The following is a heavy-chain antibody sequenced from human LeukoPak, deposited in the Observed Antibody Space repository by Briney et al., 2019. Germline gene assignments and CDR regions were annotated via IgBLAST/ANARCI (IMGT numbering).Heavy chain of an antibody. J-gene: IGHJ4*02. D-gene: IGHD2-21*01. CDR2: SEGDDTTT. CDR1: GFSVGNYW. Sequence: GGSLRLSCAASGFSVGNYWMHWVRQAPGKGLVWVSRSEGDDTTTTYADSVKGRFTVSRDNAKNTVYLQMNSLRVEDTAVYYCARYSGLGVPDYWGQGTLVTVSS. V-gene: IGHV3-74*03. CDR3: ARYSGLGVPDY.